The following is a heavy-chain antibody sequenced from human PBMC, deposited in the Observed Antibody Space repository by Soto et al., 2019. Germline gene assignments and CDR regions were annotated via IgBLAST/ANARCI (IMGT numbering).Heavy chain of an antibody. CDR1: GFTFSSYA. J-gene: IGHJ4*02. CDR2: ISSNGGST. CDR3: ARYYSSGFDY. D-gene: IGHD6-19*01. V-gene: IGHV3-64*01. Sequence: ESGGGLVQPGGSLRLSCAASGFTFSSYAMHWVRQAPGKGLEYVSAISSNGGSTYYANSVKGRFTISRDNSKNTLYLQMGSLRAEDMAVYYCARYYSSGFDYWGQGTLVTVSS.